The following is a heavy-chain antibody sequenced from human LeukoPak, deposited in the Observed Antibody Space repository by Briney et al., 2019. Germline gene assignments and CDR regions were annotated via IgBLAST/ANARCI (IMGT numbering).Heavy chain of an antibody. CDR3: ARGGRGFCWSISCPNLDS. D-gene: IGHD3-3*01. V-gene: IGHV3-74*01. CDR2: ISTDGSTT. Sequence: GGSLRLSCAASGFTFSSYWMHWVRQGPGKGLVWVSHISTDGSTTSHADSVKGRFTISRDNARSTLYLQMNSLRAEDTAVYYCARGGRGFCWSISCPNLDSWGQGTLVTVSS. J-gene: IGHJ5*01. CDR1: GFTFSSYW.